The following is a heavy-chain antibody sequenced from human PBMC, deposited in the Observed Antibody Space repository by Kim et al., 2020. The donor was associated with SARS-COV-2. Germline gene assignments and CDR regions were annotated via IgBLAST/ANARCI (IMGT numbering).Heavy chain of an antibody. V-gene: IGHV3-33*01. Sequence: GGSLRLSCAASGFTFSSYGMHWVRQAPGKGLEWVAVIWYDGSNKYYADSVKGRFTISRDNSKNTLYLQMNSLRAEDTAVYDCARDSGIAVAGTRYYFDYWGQGTLVTDSS. D-gene: IGHD6-19*01. CDR3: ARDSGIAVAGTRYYFDY. CDR2: IWYDGSNK. CDR1: GFTFSSYG. J-gene: IGHJ4*02.